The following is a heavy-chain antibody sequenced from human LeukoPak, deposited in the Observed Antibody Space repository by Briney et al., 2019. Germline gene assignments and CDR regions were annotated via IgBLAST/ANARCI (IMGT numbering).Heavy chain of an antibody. CDR3: ARGRFNYDSTGYSSFYY. V-gene: IGHV3-7*01. Sequence: GGSLRLSCAASGVTFSSYWMSWVCQAPGKGLEWVANIKEDGSEKYYVDSVKGRFTISRDNAKNSLYLQMNSLRAEDTAVYYCARGRFNYDSTGYSSFYYWGQGTLVTVSS. D-gene: IGHD3-22*01. CDR1: GVTFSSYW. CDR2: IKEDGSEK. J-gene: IGHJ4*02.